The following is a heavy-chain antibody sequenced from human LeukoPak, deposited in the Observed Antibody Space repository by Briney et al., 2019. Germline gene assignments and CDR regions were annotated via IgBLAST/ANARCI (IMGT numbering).Heavy chain of an antibody. CDR3: ARHVQWFWQLVPDDAFDI. Sequence: GESLKFSCKGSGYSFTNYWIGWVRQMPGRGLEWMGIFYPGDSDTRYSPSFQGQVTISADKSIRTAYLQWSSLKASDTAMYYCARHVQWFWQLVPDDAFDIWGQGTMVTVSS. CDR1: GYSFTNYW. V-gene: IGHV5-51*01. CDR2: FYPGDSDT. D-gene: IGHD3-10*01. J-gene: IGHJ3*02.